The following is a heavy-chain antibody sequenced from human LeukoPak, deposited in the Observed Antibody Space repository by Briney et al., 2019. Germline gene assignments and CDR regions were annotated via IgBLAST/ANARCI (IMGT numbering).Heavy chain of an antibody. CDR2: ITGSGGST. J-gene: IGHJ4*02. CDR3: AKDGYTWDY. V-gene: IGHV3-23*01. D-gene: IGHD1-1*01. CDR1: GFTFSRYA. Sequence: GGSLRLSCAASGFTFSRYAMSWVRQAPGKGLEWVSAITGSGGSTYYTDSVKGRFTISRDNSKNTLYLQMNSLTVEDTAVYYCAKDGYTWDYWGQGTLVTVSS.